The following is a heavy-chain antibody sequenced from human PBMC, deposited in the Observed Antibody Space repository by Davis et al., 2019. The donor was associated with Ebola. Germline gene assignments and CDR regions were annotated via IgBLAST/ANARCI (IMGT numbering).Heavy chain of an antibody. V-gene: IGHV4-59*01. CDR3: ARGKYYYGMDV. J-gene: IGHJ6*02. Sequence: SETLSLTCTVSGGSISSYYWSWIRQPPGKGLEWLGYIYYSGSTNYNPSLKSRVTISVDTSKNQFPLKLSSVTAADTAVYYCARGKYYYGMDVWGQGTTVTVSS. CDR2: IYYSGST. CDR1: GGSISSYY.